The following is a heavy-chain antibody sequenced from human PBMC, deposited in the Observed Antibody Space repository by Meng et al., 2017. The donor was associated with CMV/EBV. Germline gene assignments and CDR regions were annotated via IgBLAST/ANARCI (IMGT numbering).Heavy chain of an antibody. CDR3: ARDHHYDGWFDP. D-gene: IGHD3-3*01. CDR2: ISSSGSTI. Sequence: SLKISCAASGFTFSDYYMSWIRQAPGKGLEWVSYISSSGSTIYYADSVKGRFTISRDNAKNSLYLQMNSLRAEDTAVYYCARDHHYDGWFDPWGQGTLVTVSS. CDR1: GFTFSDYY. J-gene: IGHJ5*02. V-gene: IGHV3-11*04.